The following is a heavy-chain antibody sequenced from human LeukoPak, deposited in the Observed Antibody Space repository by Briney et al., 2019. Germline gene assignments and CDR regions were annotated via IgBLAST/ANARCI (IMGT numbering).Heavy chain of an antibody. J-gene: IGHJ4*02. V-gene: IGHV3-23*01. CDR1: GFTFSSYA. CDR3: AKDLRPSYGSGSSGYYFDY. Sequence: PGGSLRLSCAASGFTFSSYAMSWVRQAPGKGLEWVSAISGSGGSTYYADSVKGRFTISRDNSKNTLYLQMNSLRAEDTAVYYCAKDLRPSYGSGSSGYYFDYWGQGTLVTVSS. D-gene: IGHD3-10*01. CDR2: ISGSGGST.